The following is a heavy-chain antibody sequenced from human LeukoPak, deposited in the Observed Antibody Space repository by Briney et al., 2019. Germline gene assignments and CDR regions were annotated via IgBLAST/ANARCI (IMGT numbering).Heavy chain of an antibody. CDR3: AKLTWIQLRGY. V-gene: IGHV3-23*01. Sequence: GGSLRLSCAASGFTLSNNDMSWVRQAPRKGLEWVSAISGGGGRTYYANSVKGRFTISGDNSKNTLYLQMNSLRAEDTAVYYCAKLTWIQLRGYWGQGTLVTVSS. D-gene: IGHD5-18*01. CDR1: GFTLSNND. CDR2: ISGGGGRT. J-gene: IGHJ4*02.